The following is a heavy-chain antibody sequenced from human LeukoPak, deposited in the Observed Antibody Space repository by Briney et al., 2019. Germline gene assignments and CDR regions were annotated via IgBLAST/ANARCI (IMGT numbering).Heavy chain of an antibody. Sequence: RSGGSLRLSCVVSGFTFSSYWMHWVRQAPGKGLEWVAVIWYDGSNKYYADSVKGRFTVSRDNSKNTLYLQMNSLRAEDTAVYYCASCGYDSSGSYFDYWGQGTLVTVSS. J-gene: IGHJ4*02. CDR1: GFTFSSYW. V-gene: IGHV3-33*08. D-gene: IGHD3-22*01. CDR3: ASCGYDSSGSYFDY. CDR2: IWYDGSNK.